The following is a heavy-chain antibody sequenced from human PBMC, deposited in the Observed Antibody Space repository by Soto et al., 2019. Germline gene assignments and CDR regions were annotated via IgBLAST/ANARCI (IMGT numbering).Heavy chain of an antibody. J-gene: IGHJ4*02. Sequence: QGQLQESGPGLVKPSETLSLTCTVSGGSISNYYCNWIRQPAGKGLEWIGRIDTSGSTNYNPTLRSRVTMSVGTSKQEFSLKLSSVTAADTALYYCARGGQDFWSGPFDYWGRGALVAFSS. CDR2: IDTSGST. CDR3: ARGGQDFWSGPFDY. D-gene: IGHD3-3*01. V-gene: IGHV4-4*07. CDR1: GGSISNYY.